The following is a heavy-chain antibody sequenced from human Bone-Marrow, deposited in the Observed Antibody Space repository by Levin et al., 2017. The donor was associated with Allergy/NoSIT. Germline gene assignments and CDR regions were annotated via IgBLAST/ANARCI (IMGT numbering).Heavy chain of an antibody. Sequence: PGGSLRLSCAASGFTFSSYVMAWVRQAPGKGLEWLSALSSSGTSTYYADSVKGRFTISRDNSKDTVYLQMNSLRVEDTAVYHCAKARSTGWIYHFDFWGQGDLVIVSS. V-gene: IGHV3-23*01. CDR2: LSSSGTST. CDR3: AKARSTGWIYHFDF. CDR1: GFTFSSYV. J-gene: IGHJ4*02. D-gene: IGHD6-19*01.